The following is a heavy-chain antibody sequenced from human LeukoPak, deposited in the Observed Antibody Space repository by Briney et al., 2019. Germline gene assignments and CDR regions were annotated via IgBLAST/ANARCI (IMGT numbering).Heavy chain of an antibody. CDR3: ARHRAIMLTFGGVIAPGGPFDY. D-gene: IGHD3-16*02. V-gene: IGHV4-39*01. CDR1: GGSISSSSYY. J-gene: IGHJ4*02. CDR2: IYYSGSS. Sequence: PSETLSLTCTVSGGSISSSSYYWAWIRQPPGKGLEWIGSIYYSGSSYYTPSLKSRVTLSVDTSKNQFSLKLSSVTAADTAVSFCARHRAIMLTFGGVIAPGGPFDYWGQGTLVTVSS.